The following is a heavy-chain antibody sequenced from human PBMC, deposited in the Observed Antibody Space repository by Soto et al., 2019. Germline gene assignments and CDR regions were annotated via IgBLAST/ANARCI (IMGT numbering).Heavy chain of an antibody. CDR1: GGAFKNYI. V-gene: IGHV1-69*01. Sequence: QVQLVQSGAEVKKPGSSVKVSCKASGGAFKNYIFDWVRQAPGQGLEWRGGIIPMFGTPKYAQTFQDRITISADVSTGTAYMELTSLRLDDTASYHWARGRDQPPVGLSLDSGGEGTRVTVSS. CDR3: ARGRDQPPVGLSLDS. J-gene: IGHJ4*02. D-gene: IGHD1-26*01. CDR2: IIPMFGTP.